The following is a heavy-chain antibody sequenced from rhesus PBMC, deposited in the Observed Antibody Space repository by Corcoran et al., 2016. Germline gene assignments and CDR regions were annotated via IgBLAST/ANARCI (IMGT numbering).Heavy chain of an antibody. CDR3: ARTGYYIGDYFDY. J-gene: IGHJ4*01. CDR1: GGSISDSYR. Sequence: QVQLQESGPGVVKPSETLSLTCAVSGGSISDSYRWSWIRQPTGKGREWIGYIYGSSTSTNYNPSLKSRVTISKDTSKNQFSLKLSSVTAADTAVYYCARTGYYIGDYFDYWGQGVLVTVSS. CDR2: IYGSSTST. D-gene: IGHD3-3*01. V-gene: IGHV4S10*01.